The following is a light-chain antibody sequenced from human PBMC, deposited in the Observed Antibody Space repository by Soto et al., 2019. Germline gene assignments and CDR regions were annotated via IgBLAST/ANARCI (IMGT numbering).Light chain of an antibody. Sequence: DIVMTQTPLSLRVTLGQPASISCISSQSPVDGDGITSLSWLHQRPGQPPRLLIYKVSNRFSGVPDRFSGSGAGTDFTLKINTVEAEDVGVYYCMQDALYSTFGQGTKVDIK. V-gene: IGKV2-24*01. CDR2: KVS. CDR1: QSPVDGDGITS. CDR3: MQDALYST. J-gene: IGKJ1*01.